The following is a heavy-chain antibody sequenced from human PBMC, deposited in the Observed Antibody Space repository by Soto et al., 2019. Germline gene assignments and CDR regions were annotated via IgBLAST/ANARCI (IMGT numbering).Heavy chain of an antibody. CDR2: ISGTSSDI. Sequence: GGSLRLSCAASGFTFGDYSMNWVRQAPGKGLEWVSSISGTSSDIYNADSVKGRFTISRDNAKNSVFLQMESLRAEDTAVYYCARGIHFYYMDIWGKGTTVTVSS. V-gene: IGHV3-21*01. CDR1: GFTFGDYS. CDR3: ARGIHFYYMDI. J-gene: IGHJ6*03.